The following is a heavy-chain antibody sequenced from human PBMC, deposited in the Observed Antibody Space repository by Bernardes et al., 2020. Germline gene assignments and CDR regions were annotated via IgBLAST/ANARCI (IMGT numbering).Heavy chain of an antibody. CDR2: LSSSSSTL. J-gene: IGHJ6*02. V-gene: IGHV3-48*01. CDR3: ARDHVVVVPAAMDYYYYYGMDV. Sequence: VGSLLLSCAASGFTFRSSSMNWVRQAPGPGLEWVSYLSSSSSTLYYADSVKGRFTISRDNAKNSLYLQMNSLRAEDTAVYYCARDHVVVVPAAMDYYYYYGMDVWGQGTTVTVSS. CDR1: GFTFRSSS. D-gene: IGHD2-2*01.